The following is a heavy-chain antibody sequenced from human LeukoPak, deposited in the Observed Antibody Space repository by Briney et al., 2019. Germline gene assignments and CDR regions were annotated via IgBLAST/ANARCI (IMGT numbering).Heavy chain of an antibody. CDR2: IYAVDSVT. CDR3: ARPAANSGSRYFDY. J-gene: IGHJ4*02. D-gene: IGHD3-10*01. Sequence: GESLKISCKGYGYSFSNYWIAWVRQMHGKGLEWMGIIYAVDSVTRYSPSFQGQVTISADKSITTAYLKWNSMKASDTAIYYCARPAANSGSRYFDYWGQGTLVTVSS. V-gene: IGHV5-51*01. CDR1: GYSFSNYW.